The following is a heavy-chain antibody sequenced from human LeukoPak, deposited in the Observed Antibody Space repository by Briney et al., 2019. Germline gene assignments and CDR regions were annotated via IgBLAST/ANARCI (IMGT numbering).Heavy chain of an antibody. V-gene: IGHV4-61*02. D-gene: IGHD6-19*01. CDR3: ARGYTSGWVTPLDY. CDR2: IYTSGST. J-gene: IGHJ4*02. Sequence: SQTLSLTCTVSGGSISSGSYYWSWIRQPAGKGLEWIGRIYTSGSTNYNPSLKSRVTISVDTSKNQFSLKLSSVTATDTAVYYCARGYTSGWVTPLDYWGQGTLVTVSS. CDR1: GGSISSGSYY.